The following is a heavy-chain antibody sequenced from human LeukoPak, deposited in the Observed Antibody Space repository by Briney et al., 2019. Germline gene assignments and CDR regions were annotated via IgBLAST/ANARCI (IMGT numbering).Heavy chain of an antibody. J-gene: IGHJ4*02. D-gene: IGHD4-17*01. CDR3: ARARSPVTPVDY. Sequence: GASVKVSCKASGYTFTSYYMHWVRQAPGQGLEWMGIINPSGGSTSYAQKFQGRVTMTRDMSTSTVYMELSSLRSEDTAVYYCARARSPVTPVDYWGQGTLVTVSS. CDR1: GYTFTSYY. V-gene: IGHV1-46*01. CDR2: INPSGGST.